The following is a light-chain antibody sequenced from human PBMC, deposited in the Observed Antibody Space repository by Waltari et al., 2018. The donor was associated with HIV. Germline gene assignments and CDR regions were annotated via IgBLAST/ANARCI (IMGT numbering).Light chain of an antibody. J-gene: IGLJ3*02. CDR3: NSYAGSNNWV. CDR2: EVN. CDR1: SSNVGGSKY. Sequence: QSALTQPPSASGSPGQSVTISCTGTSSNVGGSKYVSWYQQHPGKAPKLMIYEVNKRPSGVPDRLSGSKSANTASLTASGLQADDEADYYCNSYAGSNNWVFGGGTKLTVL. V-gene: IGLV2-8*01.